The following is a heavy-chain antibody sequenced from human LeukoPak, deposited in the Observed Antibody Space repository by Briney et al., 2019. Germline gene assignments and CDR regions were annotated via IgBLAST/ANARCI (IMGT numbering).Heavy chain of an antibody. D-gene: IGHD3-16*01. CDR1: GFIFSSYE. CDR2: ISSSGATK. V-gene: IGHV3-48*03. Sequence: PGGSLRLSCAASGFIFSSYEMNWVRQAPGKGLEWVSYISSSGATKYYADSVKGRFTISRDNAKNSLYLQMGSLRAEDTGLYYCATERSRYFENWGQGTLVTVSS. J-gene: IGHJ4*02. CDR3: ATERSRYFEN.